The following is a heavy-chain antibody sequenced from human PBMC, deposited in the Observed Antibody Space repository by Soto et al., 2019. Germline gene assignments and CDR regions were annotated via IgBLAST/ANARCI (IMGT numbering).Heavy chain of an antibody. V-gene: IGHV5-51*01. J-gene: IGHJ4*02. CDR2: IYPGDSDT. Sequence: GESLKISCKGSGYSFTSYWIGWVRQMPGKGLEWMGIIYPGDSDTRYSPSFQGQVTISADKSISTAYLQWSSLKASDTAMYYCARPVDYSGSYYGPFGYWGQGTLVTVSS. D-gene: IGHD1-26*01. CDR1: GYSFTSYW. CDR3: ARPVDYSGSYYGPFGY.